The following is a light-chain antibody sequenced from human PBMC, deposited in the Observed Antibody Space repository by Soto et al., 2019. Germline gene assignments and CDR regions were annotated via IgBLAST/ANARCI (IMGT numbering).Light chain of an antibody. V-gene: IGLV2-23*01. CDR3: CSYAGSSTPVV. J-gene: IGLJ2*01. CDR1: SSDVGSYNL. Sequence: QAVLTQPASVSGSPGQSITISCTGTSSDVGSYNLVSWYQQHPGKAPKLMIYEGSKRPSGVSNRFSGSKSGNTASLTISGLQPEDEADSYCCSYAGSSTPVVFGGGTKLTVL. CDR2: EGS.